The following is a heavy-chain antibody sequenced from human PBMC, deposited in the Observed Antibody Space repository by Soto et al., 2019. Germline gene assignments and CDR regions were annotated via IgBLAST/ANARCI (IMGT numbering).Heavy chain of an antibody. CDR3: ARHVEYNWNDDYYYYGMDV. CDR2: IYPGDSNT. CDR1: GYSFTSYW. D-gene: IGHD1-1*01. Sequence: PGESLKISCKGSGYSFTSYWIGWVRQMPGKGLEWMGIIYPGDSNTRYSPSLQGQVTISVDKSISTAYLQWSSLKATDTAMYYCARHVEYNWNDDYYYYGMDVWGQGTTVTVSS. J-gene: IGHJ6*02. V-gene: IGHV5-51*01.